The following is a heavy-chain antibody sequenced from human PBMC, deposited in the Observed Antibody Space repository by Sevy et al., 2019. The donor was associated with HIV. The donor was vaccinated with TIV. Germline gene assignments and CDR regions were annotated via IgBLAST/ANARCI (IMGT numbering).Heavy chain of an antibody. J-gene: IGHJ4*02. CDR2: ISHDGNYK. V-gene: IGHV3-30-3*01. CDR1: GFTFDNYD. CDR3: ARLFSCGGDCYYLDS. D-gene: IGHD2-21*02. Sequence: GGSLRLSCVASGFTFDNYDFHWVRQAPGKGLEWVAVISHDGNYKNYADSVKVRFTISRDNSKNTLYLQMSGLRLEDTAVYFCARLFSCGGDCYYLDSWGQGALVTVSS.